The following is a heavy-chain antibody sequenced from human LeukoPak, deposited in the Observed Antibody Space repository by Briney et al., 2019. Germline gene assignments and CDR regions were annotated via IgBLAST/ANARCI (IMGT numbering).Heavy chain of an antibody. CDR1: GYTFTSYD. J-gene: IGHJ5*02. D-gene: IGHD6-6*01. V-gene: IGHV1-8*03. CDR2: MNPNSGNT. CDR3: ARGSQCIAARMNWFDP. Sequence: ASVKVSCKASGYTFTSYDINWVRQATGQGLEWMGLMNPNSGNTGYAQKFQGRVTITRNTSISTAYMELSSLRSEDTAVYYCARGSQCIAARMNWFDPWGQGTLVTVSS.